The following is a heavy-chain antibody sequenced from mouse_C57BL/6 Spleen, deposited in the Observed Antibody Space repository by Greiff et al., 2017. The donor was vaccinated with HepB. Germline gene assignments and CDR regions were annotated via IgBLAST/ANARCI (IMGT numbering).Heavy chain of an antibody. J-gene: IGHJ4*01. CDR2: ISSGSSTI. CDR1: GFTFSDYG. V-gene: IGHV5-17*01. Sequence: EVQGVESGGGLVKPGGSLKLSCAASGFTFSDYGMHWVRQAPEKGLEWVAYISSGSSTIYYADTVTGRFTISRDNAKNTLFLQMTSLRSEDTAMYYCAKELGRGAMDYWGQGTSVTVSS. CDR3: AKELGRGAMDY. D-gene: IGHD4-1*01.